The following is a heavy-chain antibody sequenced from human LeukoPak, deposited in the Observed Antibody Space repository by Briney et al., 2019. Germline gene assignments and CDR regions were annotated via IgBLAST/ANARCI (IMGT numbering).Heavy chain of an antibody. D-gene: IGHD3-10*01. J-gene: IGHJ6*02. Sequence: SQTLSLACTVSRGSISSGGYYWSWIRQHPGKGLEWIGYIYYSGSTYYNPSLKSRVTISVDTSKNQFSLKLSSVTAADTAVYYCARDSLLLWFGETYGMDVWGQGTTVTVSS. V-gene: IGHV4-31*03. CDR3: ARDSLLLWFGETYGMDV. CDR1: RGSISSGGYY. CDR2: IYYSGST.